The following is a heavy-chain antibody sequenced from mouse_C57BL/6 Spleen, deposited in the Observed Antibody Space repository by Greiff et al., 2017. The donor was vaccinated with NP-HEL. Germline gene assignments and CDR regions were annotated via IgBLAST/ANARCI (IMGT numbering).Heavy chain of an antibody. Sequence: QVQLQESGAELVRPGASVTLSCKASGYTFTDYEMHWVKQTPVHGLEWIGAIDPETGGTAYNQKFKGKAILTADKSSSTAYMALRSLTSEDSAVYYWTRGNGDDEAWFAYWGQGTLVTVSA. CDR2: IDPETGGT. CDR1: GYTFTDYE. V-gene: IGHV1-15*01. CDR3: TRGNGDDEAWFAY. J-gene: IGHJ3*01. D-gene: IGHD2-2*01.